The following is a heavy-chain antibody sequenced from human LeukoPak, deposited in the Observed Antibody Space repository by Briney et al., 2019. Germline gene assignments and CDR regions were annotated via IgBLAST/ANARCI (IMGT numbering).Heavy chain of an antibody. V-gene: IGHV1-2*06. CDR2: LNPNSGGT. CDR3: ASREYTSSSGYY. CDR1: RYTFTDYY. D-gene: IGHD6-6*01. Sequence: GASVKVSCKASRYTFTDYYVHWVRQAPGQGLEWMAQLNPNSGGTNYAQKFQGRVTMTRETSISTAYMGLSSLRSDDTAVYYCASREYTSSSGYYWGQGALVTVSS. J-gene: IGHJ4*02.